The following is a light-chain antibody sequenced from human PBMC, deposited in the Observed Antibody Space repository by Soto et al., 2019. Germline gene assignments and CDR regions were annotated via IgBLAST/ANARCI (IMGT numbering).Light chain of an antibody. CDR2: GAS. CDR1: QSVSSN. V-gene: IGKV3-15*01. Sequence: EIVMTQSPATLSVSPGERATLSCRASQSVSSNLAWYQQKPGQAPSLLIYGASTRATGIPASFSGSGSGTEFTLTISSLQSEDFAVYCCQQYNNWPPEYTFGQGTKLESK. CDR3: QQYNNWPPEYT. J-gene: IGKJ2*01.